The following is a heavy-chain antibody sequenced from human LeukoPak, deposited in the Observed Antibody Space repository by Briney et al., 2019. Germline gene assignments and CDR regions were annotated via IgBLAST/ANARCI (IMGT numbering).Heavy chain of an antibody. CDR2: INPSSGGT. CDR1: GYXFTSYY. J-gene: IGHJ4*02. D-gene: IGHD3-10*01. Sequence: ASVKVSCKASGYXFTSYYIHWVRQAPGQGLEWMGIINPSSGGTTYAQKFQGRVTMTRDTSTSTVYMDLSGLRSEDTAVYYCARDLYYGSGAYYNGWDYWGQGTLVTVSS. V-gene: IGHV1-46*01. CDR3: ARDLYYGSGAYYNGWDY.